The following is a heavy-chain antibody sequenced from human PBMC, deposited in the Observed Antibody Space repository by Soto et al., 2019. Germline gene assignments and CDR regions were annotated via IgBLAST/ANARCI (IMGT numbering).Heavy chain of an antibody. CDR1: GFTFSSYA. Sequence: EVQLLESGGGLVQPGGSLRLSCAASGFTFSSYAMNWVRQAPGKGLEWVSAISGSGDSTYYADSVKGRFTISRDNSKNTLYLQMSSLRAADTAVYYCARRNSGWYFDLWGRGTLVTVSS. CDR3: ARRNSGWYFDL. V-gene: IGHV3-23*01. J-gene: IGHJ2*01. CDR2: ISGSGDST. D-gene: IGHD4-4*01.